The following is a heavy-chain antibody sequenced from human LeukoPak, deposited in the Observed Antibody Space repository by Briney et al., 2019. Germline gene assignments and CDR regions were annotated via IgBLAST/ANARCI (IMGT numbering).Heavy chain of an antibody. D-gene: IGHD5-12*01. CDR3: ARDYDVPPYYYYYGMDV. V-gene: IGHV3-23*01. CDR2: ISGSGGNT. Sequence: GSLRLSCSASGFTFSSYAMHWVRQAPGKGLEWVSGISGSGGNTYYADSVKGRFTISRDNSKNTLYLQMNSLRAEDTAVYYCARDYDVPPYYYYYGMDVWGQGTAVTVSS. CDR1: GFTFSSYA. J-gene: IGHJ6*02.